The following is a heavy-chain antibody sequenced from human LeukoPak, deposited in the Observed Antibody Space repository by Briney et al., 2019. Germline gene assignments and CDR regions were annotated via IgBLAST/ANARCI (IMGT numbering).Heavy chain of an antibody. CDR3: ARGSSSSWNWFDP. Sequence: SETLSLTCIVSGGSISSGSYYWSWIRQPAGKGLEWIGRIYTSGSTNYNPSLKSRVTISVDTSKNQFSLKLSSVTATDTAVYYCARGSSSSWNWFDPWGQGTLVTVSS. CDR1: GGSISSGSYY. CDR2: IYTSGST. J-gene: IGHJ5*02. V-gene: IGHV4-61*02. D-gene: IGHD6-6*01.